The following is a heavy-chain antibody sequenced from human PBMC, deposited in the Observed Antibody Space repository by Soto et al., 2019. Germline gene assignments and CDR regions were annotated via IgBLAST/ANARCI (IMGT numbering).Heavy chain of an antibody. V-gene: IGHV4-30-2*01. CDR3: AGGRIGTSRDY. Sequence: QLQLQESGSGLVKPSQTLSLTCAVSGGSISSGGYSWSWIRQPPGQGLEWIGYIYHSGSTYYNPSLKSGVTISVYRSKNQFPLTLSSVTAADTAVYYCAGGRIGTSRDYWGQGTPVTVSS. CDR1: GGSISSGGYS. CDR2: IYHSGST. D-gene: IGHD2-2*01. J-gene: IGHJ4*02.